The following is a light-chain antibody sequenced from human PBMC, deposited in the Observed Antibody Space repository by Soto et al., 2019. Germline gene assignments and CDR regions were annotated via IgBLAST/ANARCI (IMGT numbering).Light chain of an antibody. Sequence: DTVMTQSPDSLTVSLGERATINCKSSQSVSYDSKNYLAWYQQKPGQPPKLLIYCASTRASGVPDRFSGSGSGTDFTLTISSLQAEDVAIYYCQQYYRSPYTFGQGTKLQIK. CDR3: QQYYRSPYT. CDR2: CAS. V-gene: IGKV4-1*01. J-gene: IGKJ2*01. CDR1: QSVSYDSKNY.